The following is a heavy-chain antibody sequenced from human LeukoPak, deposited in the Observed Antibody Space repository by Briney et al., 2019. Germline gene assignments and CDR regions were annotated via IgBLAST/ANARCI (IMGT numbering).Heavy chain of an antibody. Sequence: GRSLRQSSAHSSVTPFTANMSSVVQAPGKGLEWVAVISYDGSNKYYADSVRGRFTISRDNSKNALYLQMNSLRFAARGVYYCSKLRGSLVVGWLIHWGQRALVTVSS. V-gene: IGHV3-30*18. D-gene: IGHD2-15*01. CDR1: SVTPFTAN. CDR3: SKLRGSLVVGWLIH. CDR2: ISYDGSNK. J-gene: IGHJ4*02.